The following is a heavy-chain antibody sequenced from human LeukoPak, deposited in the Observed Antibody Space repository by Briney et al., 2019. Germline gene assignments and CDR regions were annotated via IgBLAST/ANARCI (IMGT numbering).Heavy chain of an antibody. V-gene: IGHV3-23*01. J-gene: IGHJ4*02. Sequence: GGSLRLSCAASGFTFSSYAMSWVRQAPGKGLEWVSAISGSGGSTYYADSVRGRFAISRDNSKNALFLQMNSLRVEDTAIYYCAKGQELDDGVFDSWGQGTLVTVSS. CDR3: AKGQELDDGVFDS. D-gene: IGHD1-1*01. CDR2: ISGSGGST. CDR1: GFTFSSYA.